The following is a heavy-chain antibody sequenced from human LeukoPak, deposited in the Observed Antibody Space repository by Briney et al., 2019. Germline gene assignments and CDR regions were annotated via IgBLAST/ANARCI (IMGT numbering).Heavy chain of an antibody. CDR2: IYYSGST. Sequence: SETLSLTCTVSGGSLSSYYWGWIRQPPGKGLEWIGSIYYSGSTYYNPSLKSRVTISVDTSKNQFSLKLSSVTAADTAVYYCAIIMMDYYDSSFDYWGQGTLVTVSS. V-gene: IGHV4-39*01. D-gene: IGHD3-22*01. CDR1: GGSLSSYY. CDR3: AIIMMDYYDSSFDY. J-gene: IGHJ4*02.